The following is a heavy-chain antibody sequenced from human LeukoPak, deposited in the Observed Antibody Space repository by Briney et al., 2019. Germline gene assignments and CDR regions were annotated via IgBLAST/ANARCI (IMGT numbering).Heavy chain of an antibody. D-gene: IGHD6-19*01. V-gene: IGHV1-2*02. CDR2: INPNSGGT. CDR3: AREAWGWGIAVAHPLDY. CDR1: GYTFTDYY. J-gene: IGHJ4*02. Sequence: ASVKVSCKASGYTFTDYYMHWVRQAPGQGLEWMGWINPNSGGTNYAQKFQGRVTMTRDTSISTAYMELSRLRSDDTAVYYCAREAWGWGIAVAHPLDYWGQGTLVTVSS.